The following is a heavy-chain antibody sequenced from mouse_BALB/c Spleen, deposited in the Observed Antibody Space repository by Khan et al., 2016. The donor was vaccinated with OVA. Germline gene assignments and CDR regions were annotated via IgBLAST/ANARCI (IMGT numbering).Heavy chain of an antibody. J-gene: IGHJ3*01. D-gene: IGHD1-2*01. V-gene: IGHV2-6-7*01. CDR3: ARELRLGGFAY. CDR1: GFSLNDFR. Sequence: VQLKQSGPGLAAPSQSLSITCSVSGFSLNDFRVNWVRQPTGEGLEWLGMIWGDGSTDYNSALKSRLSISKDKSKSQVFLKMNSLQTDDTARYYCARELRLGGFAYWGQGTLVTVSA. CDR2: IWGDGST.